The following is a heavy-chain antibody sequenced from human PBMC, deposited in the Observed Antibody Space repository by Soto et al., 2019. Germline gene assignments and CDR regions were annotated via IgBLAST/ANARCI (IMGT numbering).Heavy chain of an antibody. CDR1: GFTFSSYA. D-gene: IGHD5-12*01. J-gene: IGHJ6*04. V-gene: IGHV3-23*01. CDR2: ISGSGGST. Sequence: EVQLLESGGGLVQPGGSLRLSCAASGFTFSSYAMSWVRQAPGKGLEWVSAISGSGGSTYYADSVKGRFTISRDNSKNTVDLQMNSLRAEDTAVYYCAKGSRYSGYFFMDVWGKGTTVTVSS. CDR3: AKGSRYSGYFFMDV.